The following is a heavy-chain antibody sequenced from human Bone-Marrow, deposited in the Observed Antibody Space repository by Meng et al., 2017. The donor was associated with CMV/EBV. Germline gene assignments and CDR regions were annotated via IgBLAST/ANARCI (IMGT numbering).Heavy chain of an antibody. CDR1: GASVRNSGHY. V-gene: IGHV4-39*07. J-gene: IGHJ5*02. Sequence: GSLRLSCTVSGASVRNSGHYWAWIRQPPGKGLEWIGSLFHSGGTYYSPSLESRVTMSIDTSKNQFFLKLSSVTAADTAVYYCARDRGYCSGGSCYLMQWFDPWGQGTLVTVSS. D-gene: IGHD2-15*01. CDR2: LFHSGGT. CDR3: ARDRGYCSGGSCYLMQWFDP.